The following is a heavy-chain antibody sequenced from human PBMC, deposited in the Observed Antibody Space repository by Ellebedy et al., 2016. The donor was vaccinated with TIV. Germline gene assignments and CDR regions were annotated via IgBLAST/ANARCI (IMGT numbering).Heavy chain of an antibody. D-gene: IGHD2-8*01. V-gene: IGHV3-49*03. CDR3: SRDRVMLDV. CDR2: IRGKGAGGTA. J-gene: IGHJ6*02. Sequence: GESLKISXTGSGFTFADYSMTWFRQAPGRGLEWVSFIRGKGAGGTAEYAPSVKGRFTVSRDDSKSIAYLQMNNLKTEDTAVYYCSRDRVMLDVWGQGTTVTASS. CDR1: GFTFADYS.